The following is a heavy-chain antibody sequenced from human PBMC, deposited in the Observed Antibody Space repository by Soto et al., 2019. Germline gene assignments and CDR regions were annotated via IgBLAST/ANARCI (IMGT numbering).Heavy chain of an antibody. CDR1: GYSFTDYF. D-gene: IGHD2-21*01. CDR2: INPDGGTT. CDR3: ASLIGVDVLRDY. Sequence: QVQLVQSGAEVRKPGASVKVACKASGYSFTDYFAHWVRQAPGQGPEWMGIINPDGGTTGYAQKFQGSVTLTSDTSTNTVYMELRSLTSDDTAVYYCASLIGVDVLRDYWGQGTRVTVSS. V-gene: IGHV1-46*01. J-gene: IGHJ4*02.